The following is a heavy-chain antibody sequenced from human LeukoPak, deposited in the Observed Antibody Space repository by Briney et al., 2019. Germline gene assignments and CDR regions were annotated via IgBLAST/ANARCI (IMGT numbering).Heavy chain of an antibody. CDR1: GGTFSSYA. CDR3: ARVQMRVTAIPYYYYGMDV. CDR2: IIPILGIA. Sequence: GASVKVSCKASGGTFSSYAISWVRQAPGQGLEWMGRIIPILGIANYAQKFQGRVTITADKSTSTAYMELSSLRSEDTAVYYCARVQMRVTAIPYYYYGMDVWGQGTTVTVSS. D-gene: IGHD2-21*02. V-gene: IGHV1-69*04. J-gene: IGHJ6*02.